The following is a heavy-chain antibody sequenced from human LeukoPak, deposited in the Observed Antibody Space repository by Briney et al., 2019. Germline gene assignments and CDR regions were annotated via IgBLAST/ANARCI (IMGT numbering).Heavy chain of an antibody. CDR2: IYSGGST. Sequence: GGSLRLSCAASGFTVSSNYMSWVRQAPGKGLEWVSVIYSGGSTYYADSVKGRFTISRDNSKNTLYLQMNSLRAEDTAVYYCARDLPKDGYNFPILYWGQGTLVSVSS. CDR1: GFTVSSNY. D-gene: IGHD5-24*01. CDR3: ARDLPKDGYNFPILY. V-gene: IGHV3-53*01. J-gene: IGHJ4*02.